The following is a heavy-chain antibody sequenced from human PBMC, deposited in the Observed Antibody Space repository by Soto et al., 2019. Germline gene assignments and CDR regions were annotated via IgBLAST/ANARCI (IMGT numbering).Heavy chain of an antibody. D-gene: IGHD6-6*01. CDR2: IYYSGST. CDR1: GGSISSGDYY. Sequence: QVQLQESGPGLVKPSQTLSLTCSVSGGSISSGDYYWSWILQPPGKGLEWIGYIYYSGSTYYNSSLKSRLTISVDTSKNQFSLKLSSVTAADTAVYYCARVGSSIATRPFDYWGQGTLVTVSS. J-gene: IGHJ4*02. CDR3: ARVGSSIATRPFDY. V-gene: IGHV4-30-4*01.